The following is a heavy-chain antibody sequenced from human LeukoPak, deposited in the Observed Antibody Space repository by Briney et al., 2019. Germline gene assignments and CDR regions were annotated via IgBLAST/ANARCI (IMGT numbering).Heavy chain of an antibody. J-gene: IGHJ4*02. CDR1: GFTFSSYA. V-gene: IGHV3-23*01. CDR2: ISGSGGST. Sequence: GGSLRLSCAASGFTFSSYAMSWVRQAPGKGREWVSAISGSGGSTYYACSVKGRFTISRDNSKNTLYQLMKSLRAEDAAVYYCAKDLRFGDGYNQVWGQGPLVTVSS. CDR3: AKDLRFGDGYNQV. D-gene: IGHD5-24*01.